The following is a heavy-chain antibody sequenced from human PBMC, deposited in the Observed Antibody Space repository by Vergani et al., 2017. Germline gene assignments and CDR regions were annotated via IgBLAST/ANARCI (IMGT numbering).Heavy chain of an antibody. CDR3: ARLEDYGGNSHGRAFDI. V-gene: IGHV5-51*01. D-gene: IGHD4-23*01. CDR2: IYPGDSDT. J-gene: IGHJ3*02. Sequence: EVQLVQSGAEVKTPGESLKISCKGSGYSFTSYWIRWVRQMPGKGLEWMGIIYPGDSDTRYSPSFQGQVTISADKSISTAYLQWSSLKASDTAMYYWARLEDYGGNSHGRAFDIWGQGTMVTVSS. CDR1: GYSFTSYW.